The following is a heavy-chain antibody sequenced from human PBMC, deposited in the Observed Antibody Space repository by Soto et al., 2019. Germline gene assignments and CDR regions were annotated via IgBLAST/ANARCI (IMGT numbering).Heavy chain of an antibody. CDR3: ARDHFANGFGEFDY. D-gene: IGHD3-10*01. V-gene: IGHV3-21*04. Sequence: GGSLRLSCAASGFIFSTYTMNWVRLAPGKGLEWISAIGSSGDKKYYADSVKGRFTVSRDNVANSLYWGMNSLRAEDTAVYYCARDHFANGFGEFDYWGRGTLVTVSS. CDR2: IGSSGDKK. CDR1: GFIFSTYT. J-gene: IGHJ4*02.